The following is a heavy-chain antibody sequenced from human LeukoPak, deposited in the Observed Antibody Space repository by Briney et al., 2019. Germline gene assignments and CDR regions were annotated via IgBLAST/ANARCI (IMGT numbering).Heavy chain of an antibody. V-gene: IGHV3-30*18. CDR1: GFTFSSNA. CDR2: ISYDGSNK. J-gene: IGHJ4*02. CDR3: AKGFRNFDY. Sequence: TGGSLRLSCAASGFTFSSNAMSWVRQAPGKGLEWVAVISYDGSNKYYADSVKGRFTISRDNSKNTLYLQMNSLRAEDTAVYYCAKGFRNFDYWGQGTLVTVSS.